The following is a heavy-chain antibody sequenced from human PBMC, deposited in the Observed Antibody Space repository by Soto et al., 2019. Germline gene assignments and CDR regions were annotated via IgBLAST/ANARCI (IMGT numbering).Heavy chain of an antibody. J-gene: IGHJ4*02. V-gene: IGHV3-23*01. CDR3: VKWHTSNFDSLPFTGFDF. D-gene: IGHD3-22*01. Sequence: GVLRRTFVDSGFTCSGSVMAWVRKAPGKGLEWLSVMSGDGRTRYALSVTGRFTISRDNSKNTLYLQMRSLRAEDAAAYYCVKWHTSNFDSLPFTGFDFWGQGTQVTVSS. CDR2: MSGDGRT. CDR1: GFTCSGSV.